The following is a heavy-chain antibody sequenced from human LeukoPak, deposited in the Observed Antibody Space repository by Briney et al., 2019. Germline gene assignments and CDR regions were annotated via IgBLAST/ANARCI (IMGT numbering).Heavy chain of an antibody. D-gene: IGHD5-18*01. Sequence: GESLKISCKGSGYSFTSYWIGWVRQMPGKGLEWMGIIYPGDSDTRYSPSFQGQVTISADKSISTAYLQWSSLKASDTAMYYCARHRGYSYGLRRYYFDYWGQGTLVTVPS. CDR2: IYPGDSDT. CDR1: GYSFTSYW. V-gene: IGHV5-51*01. CDR3: ARHRGYSYGLRRYYFDY. J-gene: IGHJ4*02.